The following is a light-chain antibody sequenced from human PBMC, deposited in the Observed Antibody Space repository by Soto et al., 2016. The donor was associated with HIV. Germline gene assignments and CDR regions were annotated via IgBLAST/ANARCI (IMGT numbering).Light chain of an antibody. Sequence: SYELTQPPSVSVAPGQTATITCGGDNIGTYSVHWYQQRPGQAPVVVVYDDSDRPSGIPERFSGSNSGNTATLTISRVEAGDEADYYCQVWHSSSDHWVFGRRDRAERP. V-gene: IGLV3-21*02. CDR1: NIGTYS. J-gene: IGLJ3*02. CDR3: QVWHSSSDHWV. CDR2: DDS.